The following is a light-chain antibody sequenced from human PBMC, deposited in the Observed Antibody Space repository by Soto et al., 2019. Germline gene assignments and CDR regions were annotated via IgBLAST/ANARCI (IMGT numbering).Light chain of an antibody. CDR1: QEISTY. CDR3: PQYYTLPYT. CDR2: GAS. J-gene: IGKJ2*01. V-gene: IGKV1-8*01. Sequence: AVRMTQSPSSVSASTGDRVTISCRASQEISTYLAWYQQKPGKAPKLLMHGASSLHSGVPSRFSGSGSGTDFTLTIDCLQSDDFANYFCPQYYTLPYTFGQGTALEI.